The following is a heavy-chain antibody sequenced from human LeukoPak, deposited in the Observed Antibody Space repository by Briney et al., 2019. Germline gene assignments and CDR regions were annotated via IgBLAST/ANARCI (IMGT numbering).Heavy chain of an antibody. D-gene: IGHD2-21*02. J-gene: IGHJ4*02. CDR3: AKGRVVTTSPLNY. V-gene: IGHV3-23*01. CDR2: ISGGGGST. Sequence: GGSLRLSCAASGFTFNNHAMNWVRQAPGKGLEWVSSISGGGGSTNYADSVKGRFTISRDNSKNTLSLEMNSLRADDTAVYFCAKGRVVTTSPLNYWGQGTLVTVSS. CDR1: GFTFNNHA.